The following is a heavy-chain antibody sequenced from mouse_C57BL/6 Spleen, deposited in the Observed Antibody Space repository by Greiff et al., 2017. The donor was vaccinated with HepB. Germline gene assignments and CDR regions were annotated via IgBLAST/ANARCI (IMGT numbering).Heavy chain of an antibody. CDR3: ASTYYSNFWFAY. CDR1: GYSITSGYY. D-gene: IGHD2-5*01. Sequence: EVQLQQSGPGLVKPSQSLSLTCSVTGYSITSGYYWNWIRQFPGNKLEWMGYISYDGSNNYNPPLKNRISITRDTSKNQFFLKLNSVTTEDTATYYCASTYYSNFWFAYWGQGTLVTVSA. CDR2: ISYDGSN. J-gene: IGHJ3*01. V-gene: IGHV3-6*01.